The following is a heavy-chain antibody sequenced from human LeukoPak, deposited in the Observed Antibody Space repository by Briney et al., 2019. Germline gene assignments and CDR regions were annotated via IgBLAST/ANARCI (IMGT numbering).Heavy chain of an antibody. CDR3: ARGKQLVRHWFGP. D-gene: IGHD1-1*01. V-gene: IGHV4-34*01. Sequence: SETLSLTYAVFGGSFSGYYWSWIRQPPGKGLEWIGEINHSGSTNYNPSLKSRVTISADTSKNQFSLKLSSVTAADTAVYYCARGKQLVRHWFGPWRQGTLVTVSS. CDR2: INHSGST. J-gene: IGHJ5*02. CDR1: GGSFSGYY.